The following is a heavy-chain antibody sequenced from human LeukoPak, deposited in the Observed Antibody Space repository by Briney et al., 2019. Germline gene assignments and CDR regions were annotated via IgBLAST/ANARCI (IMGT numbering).Heavy chain of an antibody. D-gene: IGHD2-2*02. V-gene: IGHV3-23*01. Sequence: PGGSLRLSCAASGFIFNNAWMSWVRQAPGKGLEWVSSISGSGGTTYSADSVKGRFTISRDNTKNTLYLQMNSLRADDTAVYYCAKASRRHCGSTVCYTLDYWGQGTLVTVSS. CDR2: ISGSGGTT. CDR3: AKASRRHCGSTVCYTLDY. J-gene: IGHJ4*02. CDR1: GFIFNNAW.